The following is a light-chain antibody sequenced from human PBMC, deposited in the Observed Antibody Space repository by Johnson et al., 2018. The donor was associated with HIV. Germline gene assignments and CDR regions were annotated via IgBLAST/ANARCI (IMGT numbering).Light chain of an antibody. J-gene: IGLJ1*01. CDR3: ATWDNSLKGV. CDR1: SSNIGNNY. V-gene: IGLV1-51*01. CDR2: DNN. Sequence: QSVLTQPPSVSAAPGQKVTISCSGSSSNIGNNYVSWYQQLPGTAPKLLIYDNNKRPSGIPDRFSDSKSGTSATLGITGLQTGDEADYYCATWDNSLKGVFGTGTKVTVL.